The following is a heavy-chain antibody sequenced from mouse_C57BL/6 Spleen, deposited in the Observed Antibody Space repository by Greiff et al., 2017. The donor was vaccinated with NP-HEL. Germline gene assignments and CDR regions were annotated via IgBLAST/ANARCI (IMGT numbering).Heavy chain of an antibody. Sequence: VRLQQSGAELVRPGASVKLSCKASGYTFTDYYINWVKQRPGPGLEWIARIYPGSGNTYYNEKFKGKATLTAEKSSSTADMQLSSLTSEDSAVYFCARGAGSRHAWFAYWGQGTLVTVSA. V-gene: IGHV1-76*01. CDR3: ARGAGSRHAWFAY. J-gene: IGHJ3*01. D-gene: IGHD1-1*01. CDR1: GYTFTDYY. CDR2: IYPGSGNT.